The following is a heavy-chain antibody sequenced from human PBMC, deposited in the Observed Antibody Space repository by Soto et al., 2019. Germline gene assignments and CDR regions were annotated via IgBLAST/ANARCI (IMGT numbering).Heavy chain of an antibody. Sequence: PSSTLSLTCTFSGGSISSYYWSWIRQPPGKGLEWIGYIYYSGSTNYNPSLKSRVTISVDTSKNQFSLKLSSVTAADTAVYYCASLNDVFTWLDPWGEGTLVTV. CDR2: IYYSGST. D-gene: IGHD3-10*02. CDR3: ASLNDVFTWLDP. CDR1: GGSISSYY. V-gene: IGHV4-59*08. J-gene: IGHJ5*02.